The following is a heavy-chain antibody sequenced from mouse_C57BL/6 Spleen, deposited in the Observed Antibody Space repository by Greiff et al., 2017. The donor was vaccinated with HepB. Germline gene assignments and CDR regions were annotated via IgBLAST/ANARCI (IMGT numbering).Heavy chain of an antibody. CDR2: ISSGSSTI. CDR1: GFTFSDYG. Sequence: EVKLEESGGGLVKPGGSLKLSCAASGFTFSDYGMHWVRQAPEKGLEWVAYISSGSSTIYYADTVKGRFTISRDNAKNTLFLQMTSLRSEDTAMYYCARPAYDGYYGYFDVWGTGTTVTVSS. V-gene: IGHV5-17*01. J-gene: IGHJ1*03. CDR3: ARPAYDGYYGYFDV. D-gene: IGHD2-3*01.